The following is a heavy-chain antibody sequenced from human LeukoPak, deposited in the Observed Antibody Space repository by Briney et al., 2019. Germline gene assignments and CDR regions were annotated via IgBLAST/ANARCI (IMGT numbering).Heavy chain of an antibody. D-gene: IGHD3-10*01. Sequence: PSETLSLTCALYGGSYSGYYWRWIRQPPGKGLEGIGEINHSGSTNYNPSLKSRVTISVDTSKNQFSLKLSSVTAADTAVYYCARARMVRGVIIHWGQGTLVTVSS. CDR3: ARARMVRGVIIH. V-gene: IGHV4-34*01. CDR2: INHSGST. J-gene: IGHJ4*02. CDR1: GGSYSGYY.